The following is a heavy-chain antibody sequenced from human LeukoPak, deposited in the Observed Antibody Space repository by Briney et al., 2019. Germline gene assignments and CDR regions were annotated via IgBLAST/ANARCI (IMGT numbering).Heavy chain of an antibody. CDR1: GGSISSYY. V-gene: IGHV4-59*08. J-gene: IGHJ5*02. D-gene: IGHD3-22*01. CDR3: ARAEFRSVVPWFDP. CDR2: IYYSGST. Sequence: SETLSLTCTVSGGSISSYYWSWIRQPPGKGLEWIGYIYYSGSTNYNPSLKSRVTISVDTSKNQFSLKLSSVTAADTAVYYCARAEFRSVVPWFDPWGQGTLVTVSS.